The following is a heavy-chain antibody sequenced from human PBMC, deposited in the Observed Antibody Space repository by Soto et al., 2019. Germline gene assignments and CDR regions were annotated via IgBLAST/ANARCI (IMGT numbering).Heavy chain of an antibody. D-gene: IGHD4-17*01. CDR1: GFNFSSYA. CDR3: AKALGLYDYGDQIHH. Sequence: EVQLLESGGGLVQPGGSLKLSCAGSGFNFSSYAMSWVRQAPGKGLEWVSAISGSGASTYYTDSVKGRFIISRDNSKNTLYLQMSSLRADDTAVYYGAKALGLYDYGDQIHHWGQGTLVTVSS. CDR2: ISGSGAST. V-gene: IGHV3-23*01. J-gene: IGHJ5*02.